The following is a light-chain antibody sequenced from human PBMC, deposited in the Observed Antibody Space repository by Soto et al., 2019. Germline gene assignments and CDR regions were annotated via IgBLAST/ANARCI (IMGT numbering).Light chain of an antibody. CDR3: GSWDSSLSAYV. J-gene: IGLJ1*01. V-gene: IGLV1-51*01. Sequence: PGQKVTISCSGSSSNIGGNSVSWYQQLPGTAPKLLIYDDNKRPSGIPDRFSGSKSGTSATLGITGFQTGDEADYYCGSWDSSLSAYVFXTGTKLTVL. CDR1: SSNIGGNS. CDR2: DDN.